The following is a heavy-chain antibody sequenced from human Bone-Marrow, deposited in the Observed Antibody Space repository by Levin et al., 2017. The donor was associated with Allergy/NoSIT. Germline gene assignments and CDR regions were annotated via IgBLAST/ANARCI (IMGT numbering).Heavy chain of an antibody. CDR3: ARESGSGSYYLWFDP. J-gene: IGHJ5*02. CDR2: IYTSGST. CDR1: GGSISSYY. Sequence: SETLSLTCTVSGGSISSYYWNWIRQPAGKGLEWIGRIYTSGSTNYNPSLKSRVTMSVDTSKNQFSLKLSSVTAADTAVYYCARESGSGSYYLWFDPWGQGTLVTVSS. V-gene: IGHV4-4*07. D-gene: IGHD1-26*01.